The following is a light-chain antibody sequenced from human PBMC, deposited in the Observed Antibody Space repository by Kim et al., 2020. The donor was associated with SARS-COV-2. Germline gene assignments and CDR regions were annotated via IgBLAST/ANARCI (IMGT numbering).Light chain of an antibody. CDR2: QDS. V-gene: IGLV3-1*01. CDR3: QAWDSSITYV. Sequence: SPGQTASLICSGDKLVVKYACWYQQKPGQSPVLVIYQDSKRPSAIPERLSGSNSRNTATLTISGTPAMYEAAYYCQAWDSSITYVFGTGTKVTVL. J-gene: IGLJ1*01. CDR1: KLVVKY.